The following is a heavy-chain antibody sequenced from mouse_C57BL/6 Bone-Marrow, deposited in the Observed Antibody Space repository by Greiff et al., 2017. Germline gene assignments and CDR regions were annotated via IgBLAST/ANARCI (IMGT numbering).Heavy chain of an antibody. Sequence: EVQGVESGGGLVQPGGSLSLSCAASGFTFTDYYMSWVRQPPGKALEWLGFIRNKANGYTTEYSASVKGRFTISRDNSQSILYLQMNALRAEDSATYDCARSVANWPYFDYWGQGTTLTVSS. CDR3: ARSVANWPYFDY. CDR2: IRNKANGYTT. D-gene: IGHD1-1*02. CDR1: GFTFTDYY. J-gene: IGHJ2*01. V-gene: IGHV7-3*01.